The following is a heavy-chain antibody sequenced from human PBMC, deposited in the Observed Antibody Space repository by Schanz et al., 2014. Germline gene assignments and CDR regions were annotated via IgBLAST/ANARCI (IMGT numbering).Heavy chain of an antibody. CDR3: ARYGFRKFGVVYGLAV. Sequence: EVQLVESGGGLVQPGRSLRLSCAASGFTFDDYAMHWVRQAPGKGLEWVSGISWNSGSIGYADSVKGRFTISRDNAKNSVYLQMNSLRVEDTAVYYCARYGFRKFGVVYGLAVWGQGTTVTVS. CDR2: ISWNSGSI. CDR1: GFTFDDYA. J-gene: IGHJ6*02. V-gene: IGHV3-9*01. D-gene: IGHD3-3*01.